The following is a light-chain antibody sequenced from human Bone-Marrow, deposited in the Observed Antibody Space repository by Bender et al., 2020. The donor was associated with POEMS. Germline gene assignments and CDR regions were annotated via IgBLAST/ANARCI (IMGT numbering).Light chain of an antibody. CDR3: SAWDDSLSGWV. Sequence: QSVVTQPPSLSDAPRQRVTISCSGSSSNVGNHGVNWYQQLPGEAPKLLIYFYDLLPPGVSNRFSASKSGTSASLAISELQSEDEALYYCSAWDDSLSGWVFGGGTKLTVL. V-gene: IGLV1-36*01. CDR2: FYD. J-gene: IGLJ3*02. CDR1: SSNVGNHG.